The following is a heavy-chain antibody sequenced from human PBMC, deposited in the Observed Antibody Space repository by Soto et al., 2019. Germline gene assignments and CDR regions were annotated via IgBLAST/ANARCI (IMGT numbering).Heavy chain of an antibody. J-gene: IGHJ6*02. CDR2: TYYRSKWYN. D-gene: IGHD3-3*01. Sequence: SQTLSLTCAISGDSVSSNSAAWNWIRQSPSRGLEWLGRTYYRSKWYNDYAVSVKSRITINPDTSKNQFSLQLNSVTPEDTAVYYCARGHDFWSGSLYYYYGMDVWGQGTTVTVSS. CDR3: ARGHDFWSGSLYYYYGMDV. CDR1: GDSVSSNSAA. V-gene: IGHV6-1*01.